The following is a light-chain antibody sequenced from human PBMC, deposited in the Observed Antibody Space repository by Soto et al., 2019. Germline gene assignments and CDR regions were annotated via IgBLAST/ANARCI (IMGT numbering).Light chain of an antibody. V-gene: IGLV2-14*01. J-gene: IGLJ3*02. Sequence: QSALTQPASVSGSPGQSITISCTGTSSDVGGYNSASWYQQHPGKAPELMIYEVSNRPSGVSNRFSGSKSGNTASLTISGLQAEDEADYYCSSYTNINTRVFGGGTKVTVL. CDR2: EVS. CDR3: SSYTNINTRV. CDR1: SSDVGGYNS.